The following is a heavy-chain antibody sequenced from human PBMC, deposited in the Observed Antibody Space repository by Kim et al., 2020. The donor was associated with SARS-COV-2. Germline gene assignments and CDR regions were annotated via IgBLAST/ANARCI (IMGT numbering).Heavy chain of an antibody. CDR2: INPNSGGT. V-gene: IGHV1-2*06. D-gene: IGHD4-17*01. CDR3: AGDYGDHAFDI. CDR1: GYTFTGYY. Sequence: ASVKVSCKTSGYTFTGYYMHWVRQAPGQGLEWMGRINPNSGGTNYAQKFQGRVTMTRDTSISTAYMELSRLRSDDTAVYYCAGDYGDHAFDIWGQGTMVTVSS. J-gene: IGHJ3*02.